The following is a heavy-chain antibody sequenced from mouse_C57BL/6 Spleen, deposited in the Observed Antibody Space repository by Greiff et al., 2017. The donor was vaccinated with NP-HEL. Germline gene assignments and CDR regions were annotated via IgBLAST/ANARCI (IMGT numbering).Heavy chain of an antibody. Sequence: VQLQESGPELVKPGASVKISCKASGYAFSSSWMNWVKQRPGKGLEWIGRIYPGDGDTNYNGKFKGKATLTADKSSSTAYMQLSSLTAEDSEVYFCARPVTTVGASGNYFDYWGQSTTLTVSS. CDR3: ARPVTTVGASGNYFDY. V-gene: IGHV1-82*01. J-gene: IGHJ2*01. CDR2: IYPGDGDT. D-gene: IGHD1-1*01. CDR1: GYAFSSSW.